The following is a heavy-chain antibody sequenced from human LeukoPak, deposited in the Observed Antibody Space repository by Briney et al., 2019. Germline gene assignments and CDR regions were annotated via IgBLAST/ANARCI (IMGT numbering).Heavy chain of an antibody. V-gene: IGHV1-8*03. CDR1: GYTFTSYD. CDR2: MNPNSGNT. CDR3: ARGPLSYGTPIDY. J-gene: IGHJ4*02. Sequence: GASVKVSCKASGYTFTSYDINWVRQATGQGLEWMGWMNPNSGNTGYAQKFQGRVTITRNTSISTAYMELSSLRSEDTAVYYCARGPLSYGTPIDYWGQGTLVTVSS. D-gene: IGHD5-18*01.